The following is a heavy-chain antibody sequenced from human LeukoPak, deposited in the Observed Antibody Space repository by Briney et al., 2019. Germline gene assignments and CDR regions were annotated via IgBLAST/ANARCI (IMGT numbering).Heavy chain of an antibody. J-gene: IGHJ6*02. V-gene: IGHV4-59*01. Sequence: PSETLSLTCTVSGGSIRSYYWSWIRQPPGKGLEWIGYIYYSGSTNYNPSLKSRVTISADTSKNQFSLKLSSVTAADTAVYYCARGLGYCSSTSCLRGVYYYGMDVWGQGTTVTVSS. CDR1: GGSIRSYY. CDR3: ARGLGYCSSTSCLRGVYYYGMDV. D-gene: IGHD2-2*01. CDR2: IYYSGST.